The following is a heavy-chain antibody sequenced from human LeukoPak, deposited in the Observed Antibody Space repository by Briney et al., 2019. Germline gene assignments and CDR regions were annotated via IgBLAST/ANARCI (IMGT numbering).Heavy chain of an antibody. CDR2: IYYGGST. Sequence: SETLSLTCTVSGGSISSSGYYWDWIRQPPGKGLEWIGNIYYGGSTYYNPSLKSRVTISVDTSKSQFSLKLSSVTAADPAVYYCVRQDYAGYFDYWGQGTLITVSS. V-gene: IGHV4-39*01. CDR1: GGSISSSGYY. CDR3: VRQDYAGYFDY. J-gene: IGHJ4*02. D-gene: IGHD4/OR15-4a*01.